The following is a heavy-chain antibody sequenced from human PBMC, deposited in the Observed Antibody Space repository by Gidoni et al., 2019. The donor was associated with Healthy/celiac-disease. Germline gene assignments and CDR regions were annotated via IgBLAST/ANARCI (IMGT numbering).Heavy chain of an antibody. CDR2: TSGSSADT. CDR1: GSTFSDYA. Sequence: EVLLLESGGGSVQPGGSLRLSCAAPGSTFSDYAMSWVRQAPGKGLEWVSGTSGSSADTYYTDSVKGRFTISRDNSKNTMYLQMNSLRAEDTAIYYCAKAPLGYCNGVRCYPFDYWGQGTLVTVSS. J-gene: IGHJ4*02. D-gene: IGHD2-15*01. V-gene: IGHV3-23*01. CDR3: AKAPLGYCNGVRCYPFDY.